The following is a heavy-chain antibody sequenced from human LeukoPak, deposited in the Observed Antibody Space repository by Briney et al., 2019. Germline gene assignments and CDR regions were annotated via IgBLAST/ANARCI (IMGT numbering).Heavy chain of an antibody. CDR1: GGSVSSGSYY. J-gene: IGHJ4*02. CDR3: ARDVRTINVLTGYYRPYYFDY. CDR2: IYHTGST. V-gene: IGHV4-61*01. Sequence: SETLSLTCTVSGGSVSSGSYYWSWIRQPPGKGLQWIGHIYHTGSTNYNPSLKSRVTISLDTSKNQFSLKLTSVSAADTAVYYCARDVRTINVLTGYYRPYYFDYWGQGTLVTVSS. D-gene: IGHD3-9*01.